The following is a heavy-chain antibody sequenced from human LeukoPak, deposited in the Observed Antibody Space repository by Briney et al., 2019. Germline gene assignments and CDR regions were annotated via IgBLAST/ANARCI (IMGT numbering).Heavy chain of an antibody. Sequence: GGSLRLSCATSGFSFNIDWMDWVRQAPGKGLEWVANINQDGSEKNCLDSVKGRFTISRDNAQNSLYLQMNGLRVEDTAVYYCTRRLDEWGQGTLVTVSS. D-gene: IGHD3-16*01. V-gene: IGHV3-7*01. CDR1: GFSFNIDW. CDR3: TRRLDE. CDR2: INQDGSEK. J-gene: IGHJ4*02.